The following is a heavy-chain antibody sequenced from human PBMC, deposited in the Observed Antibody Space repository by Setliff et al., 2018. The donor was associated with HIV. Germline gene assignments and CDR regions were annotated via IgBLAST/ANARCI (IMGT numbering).Heavy chain of an antibody. J-gene: IGHJ4*02. CDR2: INPGDGST. CDR1: GYTFTSYY. D-gene: IGHD3-16*01. Sequence: ASVKVSCKASGYTFTSYYIYWVRQAPGQGLQWMGIINPGDGSTIYAQKFQGRVTMTRDTSTSTLYMELSSLRSEDTAVYYCARDRFRGGVGTGLAEYWGQGTVVTVSS. CDR3: ARDRFRGGVGTGLAEY. V-gene: IGHV1-46*01.